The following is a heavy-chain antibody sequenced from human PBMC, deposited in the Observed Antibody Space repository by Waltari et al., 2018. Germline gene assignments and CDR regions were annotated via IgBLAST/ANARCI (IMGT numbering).Heavy chain of an antibody. CDR3: STADYNYYVDV. J-gene: IGHJ6*03. CDR1: GFTLSTYS. Sequence: EVQLVESGGGLVQPGGSLRLSCAASGFTLSTYSMNWVRQAPGKGLKWISYISGGTSNIYYADSVKGRFTVSRDNAKNSLYLQMNSLRAEDTAVYYCSTADYNYYVDVWGKGTTVTVSS. V-gene: IGHV3-48*04. CDR2: ISGGTSNI.